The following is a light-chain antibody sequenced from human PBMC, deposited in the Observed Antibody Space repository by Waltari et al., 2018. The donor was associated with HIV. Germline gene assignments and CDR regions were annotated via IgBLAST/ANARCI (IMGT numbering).Light chain of an antibody. Sequence: QSALTQPPSASGSPGQSVTISCTGTSSDVGGYNYVSWYQQHPGKVPKVLIFEVTTRPSGISHRFSGSKSDNTASLTISGLQAEDEADYYCSSYATGNTYVFGTGTSVTVL. CDR2: EVT. CDR1: SSDVGGYNY. V-gene: IGLV2-8*01. CDR3: SSYATGNTYV. J-gene: IGLJ1*01.